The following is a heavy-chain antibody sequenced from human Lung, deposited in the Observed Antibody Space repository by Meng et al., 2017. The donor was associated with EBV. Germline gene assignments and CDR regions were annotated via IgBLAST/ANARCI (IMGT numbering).Heavy chain of an antibody. V-gene: IGHV3-30*18. CDR2: ISYDGSNK. J-gene: IGHJ4*02. CDR1: GFTFSSYG. Sequence: VQLVDSGGGVGQPGRSLRLSCAASGFTFSSYGMHWVRQAPGKGLEWVAVISYDGSNKYYADSVKGRFTISRDNSKNTLYLQMNSLRAEDTAVYYCAKLYGDDEDYWGQGTLVTVSS. CDR3: AKLYGDDEDY. D-gene: IGHD4-17*01.